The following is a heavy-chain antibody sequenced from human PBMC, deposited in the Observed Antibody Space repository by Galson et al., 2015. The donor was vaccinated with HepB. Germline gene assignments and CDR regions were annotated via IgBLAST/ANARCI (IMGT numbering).Heavy chain of an antibody. J-gene: IGHJ6*02. CDR1: EFIFSNYA. D-gene: IGHD3-16*01. CDR2: ISGSGDKT. CDR3: AKGLYVWPGNGMDI. V-gene: IGHV3-23*01. Sequence: SLRLSCAASEFIFSNYAMAWVRQAPGKGLEWVSVISGSGDKTYFADSVKGRFTISRDNSKSTLYLQMNSPRAEDTALYYCAKGLYVWPGNGMDIWGQGTTVTVSS.